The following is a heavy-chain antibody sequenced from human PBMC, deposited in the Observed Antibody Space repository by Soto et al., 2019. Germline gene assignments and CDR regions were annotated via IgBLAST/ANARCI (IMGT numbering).Heavy chain of an antibody. J-gene: IGHJ4*02. CDR1: GFTFSSYA. Sequence: VQLVESGGTLVQPGGSLRLSCSASGFTFSSYAMSWVRQAPGKGLEWVSAISGSGGSTYYADSVKGRFTISRDNSKNTLYLQMNSLRAEDTAVYYCAKDNDYGDYLLDYWGQGTLVTVSS. V-gene: IGHV3-23*04. CDR2: ISGSGGST. D-gene: IGHD4-17*01. CDR3: AKDNDYGDYLLDY.